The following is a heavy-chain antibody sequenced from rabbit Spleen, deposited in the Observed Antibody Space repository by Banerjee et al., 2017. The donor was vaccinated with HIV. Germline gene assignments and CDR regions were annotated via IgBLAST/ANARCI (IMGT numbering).Heavy chain of an antibody. CDR2: IYGGGSGST. V-gene: IGHV1S45*01. Sequence: QEQLEESGGDLVQPEGSLTLTCTASGFSFSSTYYMCWVRQAPGKGLEWIACIYGGGSGSTYYASWAKGRFTISKTSSTTVSLKMTSLTAADTATYFCARGGYGGYRYAYFYLWGQGTLVTVS. J-gene: IGHJ4*01. D-gene: IGHD7-1*01. CDR3: ARGGYGGYRYAYFYL. CDR1: GFSFSSTYY.